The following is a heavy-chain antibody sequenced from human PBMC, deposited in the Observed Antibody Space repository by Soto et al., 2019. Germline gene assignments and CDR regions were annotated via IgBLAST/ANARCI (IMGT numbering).Heavy chain of an antibody. V-gene: IGHV1-3*01. D-gene: IGHD1-26*01. CDR3: ASSATTADYYYGMDV. CDR1: GYTFTDYP. J-gene: IGHJ6*02. CDR2: VNASNGNT. Sequence: ASVKVSCKTSGYTFTDYPIHXVRQAPGQGPEWMGWVNASNGNTKYSQKFQGRVTITRDTSASTAYMELSSLRSEDTAVYYCASSATTADYYYGMDVWGQGTTVTVSS.